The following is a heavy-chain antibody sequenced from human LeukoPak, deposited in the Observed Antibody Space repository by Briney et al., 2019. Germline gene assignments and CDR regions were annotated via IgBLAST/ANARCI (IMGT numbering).Heavy chain of an antibody. CDR2: INPNSGGT. D-gene: IGHD4-17*01. CDR3: ASLYGDYVGSDY. J-gene: IGHJ4*02. CDR1: GYSFTVYY. Sequence: VASVKVSCKASGYSFTVYYMHWVRQAPGQGLEWMGWINPNSGGTNYAQKFLGRVTMTRDTSISTAYMELSRLRSDDTAVYYCASLYGDYVGSDYWGRGTLVTVSS. V-gene: IGHV1-2*02.